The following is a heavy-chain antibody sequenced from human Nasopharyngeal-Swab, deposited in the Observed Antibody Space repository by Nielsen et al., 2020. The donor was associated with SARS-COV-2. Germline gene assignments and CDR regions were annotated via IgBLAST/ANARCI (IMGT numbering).Heavy chain of an antibody. Sequence: VRQMPGKGLEWVSAISGSGGSTYYADSVKGRFTISRDNSKNTLYLQMNSLRAEDTAVYYCAKWGGGYYDILTGYSYDYWGQGTLVTVSS. CDR2: ISGSGGST. V-gene: IGHV3-23*01. CDR3: AKWGGGYYDILTGYSYDY. J-gene: IGHJ4*02. D-gene: IGHD3-9*01.